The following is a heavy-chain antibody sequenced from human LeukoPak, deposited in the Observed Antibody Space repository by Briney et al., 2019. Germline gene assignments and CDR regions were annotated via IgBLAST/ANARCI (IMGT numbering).Heavy chain of an antibody. D-gene: IGHD3-10*01. CDR2: INSNSGGT. V-gene: IGHV1-2*02. CDR1: GYTFTGYY. CDR3: ARALGDYYGSGSYYSWFDP. Sequence: ASVKVSCKASGYTFTGYYIHWVRQAPGQGLEWMGWINSNSGGTNYAQKFQGRVTMTRDTSISTAYMELSRLRSDDTAVYYCARALGDYYGSGSYYSWFDPWGQGTLVTVSS. J-gene: IGHJ5*02.